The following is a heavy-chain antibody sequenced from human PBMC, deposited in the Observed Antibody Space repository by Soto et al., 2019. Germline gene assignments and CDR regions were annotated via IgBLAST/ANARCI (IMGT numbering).Heavy chain of an antibody. CDR2: IKQDGSEK. J-gene: IGHJ6*02. V-gene: IGHV3-7*03. CDR1: GFTFSDYW. Sequence: HPGGSLRLCCAASGFTFSDYWMTWVRQAPGRGLEWVANIKQDGSEKCYVDSVKGRFIISRDNAKNSLYLQMNSLRAEDTAVYYCARERGSKSMDVWGQGTTVTVSS. CDR3: ARERGSKSMDV. D-gene: IGHD2-15*01.